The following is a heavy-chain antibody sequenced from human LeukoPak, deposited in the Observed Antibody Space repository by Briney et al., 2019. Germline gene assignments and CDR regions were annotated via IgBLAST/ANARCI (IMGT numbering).Heavy chain of an antibody. CDR1: GYTFTSYG. Sequence: ASVKVSCKASGYTFTSYGISWVRQAPGQGLEWMGWISAYNGNTNYAQKLQGRVTMTTDTSTSTAYMELRSLRSDDTAVYYCARKRGYYYDFWSGHSQSNWFDPWGQGTLVTVSS. CDR2: ISAYNGNT. V-gene: IGHV1-18*01. CDR3: ARKRGYYYDFWSGHSQSNWFDP. J-gene: IGHJ5*02. D-gene: IGHD3-3*01.